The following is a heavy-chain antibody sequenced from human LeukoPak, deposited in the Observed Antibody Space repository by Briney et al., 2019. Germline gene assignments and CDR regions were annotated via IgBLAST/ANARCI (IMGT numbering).Heavy chain of an antibody. CDR3: ARGFYQLGYFDY. D-gene: IGHD2-2*01. CDR1: GYTFTGYY. V-gene: IGHV1-2*06. J-gene: IGHJ4*02. Sequence: ASVKVSCKASGYTFTGYYMHWVRQAPGQGLEWMGRINPNSGGTNYAQKFQGRVTMTRDTSISTAYMELSSLRSEDTAVYYCARGFYQLGYFDYWGQGTLVTVSS. CDR2: INPNSGGT.